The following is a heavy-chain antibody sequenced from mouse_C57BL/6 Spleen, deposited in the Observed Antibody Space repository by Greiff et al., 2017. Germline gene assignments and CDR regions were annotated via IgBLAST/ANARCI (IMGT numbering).Heavy chain of an antibody. CDR3: ATLYDYDGYFDV. CDR2: ISSGSSTI. D-gene: IGHD2-4*01. CDR1: GFTFSDYG. V-gene: IGHV5-17*01. Sequence: DVHLVESGGGLVKPGGSLKLSCAASGFTFSDYGMHWVRQAPEKGLEWVAYISSGSSTIYYADTVKGRFTISRDNAKNTLFLQMTILRSEDTAMYYCATLYDYDGYFDVWGTGTTVTVSS. J-gene: IGHJ1*03.